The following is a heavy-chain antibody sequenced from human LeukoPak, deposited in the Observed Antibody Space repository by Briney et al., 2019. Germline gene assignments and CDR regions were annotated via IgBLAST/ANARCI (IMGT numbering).Heavy chain of an antibody. CDR2: ISSNGGRK. D-gene: IGHD3-3*01. CDR3: AKDHDFSSGYSAY. Sequence: GGSLRLSCAASGFTFSAYSMSWVRQAPGKGLEWVADISSNGGRKYYEDSVKGRFTISIDNSKNTLYLQMNSLRGEDTAVYHCAKDHDFSSGYSAYWGQGTLVPVSS. CDR1: GFTFSAYS. J-gene: IGHJ1*01. V-gene: IGHV3-23*01.